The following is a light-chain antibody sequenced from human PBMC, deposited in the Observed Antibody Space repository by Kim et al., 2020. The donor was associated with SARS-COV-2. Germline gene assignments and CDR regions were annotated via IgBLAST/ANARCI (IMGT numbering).Light chain of an antibody. CDR2: AAS. Sequence: SAFDGDRVPLNGRASQRLSTSLNCYKQRPGQAAKLLIYAASTLQSWVAARFSGSGSGTDFTLTISSLQPEDFATYFCQQSYTTPLTFGGGTKVEI. CDR1: QRLSTS. J-gene: IGKJ4*01. CDR3: QQSYTTPLT. V-gene: IGKV1-39*01.